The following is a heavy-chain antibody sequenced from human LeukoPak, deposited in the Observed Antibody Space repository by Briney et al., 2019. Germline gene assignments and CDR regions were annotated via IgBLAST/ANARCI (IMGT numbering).Heavy chain of an antibody. V-gene: IGHV3-23*01. CDR3: AKCRWYSSSWYYFDY. J-gene: IGHJ4*02. D-gene: IGHD6-13*01. Sequence: PGGSLRLSCAASGFTFSSYAMSWVRQAPGKGLEWVSVIGASGGSTYYADSVKGRFTVSRDNSKNTLYLQMNSLRAEDTAVYYCAKCRWYSSSWYYFDYWGQGTLVTVSS. CDR1: GFTFSSYA. CDR2: IGASGGST.